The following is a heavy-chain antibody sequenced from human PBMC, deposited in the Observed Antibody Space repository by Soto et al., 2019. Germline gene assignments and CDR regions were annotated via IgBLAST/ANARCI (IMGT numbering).Heavy chain of an antibody. CDR3: ARELDGIDG. V-gene: IGHV3-64*01. J-gene: IGHJ6*02. Sequence: GGSLRLSCAASGFTFSSYAMHWVRQAPGKGLEFISGISSNGDYTYYASSVRGRFTISRDTSRNTLYLQMGSLRAEDMAVYYCARELDGIDGWGQGNTVTVSS. CDR2: ISSNGDYT. CDR1: GFTFSSYA.